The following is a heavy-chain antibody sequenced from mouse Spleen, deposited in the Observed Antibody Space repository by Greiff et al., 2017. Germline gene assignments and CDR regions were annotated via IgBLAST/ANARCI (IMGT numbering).Heavy chain of an antibody. J-gene: IGHJ2*01. CDR1: GYAFSSSW. D-gene: IGHD1-1*01. V-gene: IGHV1-82*01. Sequence: VQLQQSGPELVKPGASVKISCKASGYAFSSSWMNWVKQRPGKGLEWIGRIYPGDGDTNYNGKFKGKATLTADKSSSTAYMQLSSLTSEDSAVYFCYYYGPLDYWGQGTTLTVSS. CDR3: YYYGPLDY. CDR2: IYPGDGDT.